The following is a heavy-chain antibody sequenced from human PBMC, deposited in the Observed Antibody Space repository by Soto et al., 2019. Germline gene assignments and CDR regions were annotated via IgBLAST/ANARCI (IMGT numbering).Heavy chain of an antibody. J-gene: IGHJ4*02. CDR2: INTSGGST. D-gene: IGHD5-12*01. CDR1: GYTFTSYY. V-gene: IGHV1-46*01. CDR3: ARAMATIHD. Sequence: QVQLVQSGAEVKKPGASVKVSCKASGYTFTSYYMHWVRQAPGQGLEWMGIINTSGGSTSYAEKFQGRFTMTRDTSTSTVYMELSSLRSEDTAVYYSARAMATIHDWGQGTLVTVSS.